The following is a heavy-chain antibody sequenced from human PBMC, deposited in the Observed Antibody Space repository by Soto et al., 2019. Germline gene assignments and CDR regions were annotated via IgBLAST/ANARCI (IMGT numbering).Heavy chain of an antibody. CDR3: AKDLRPDGRYDLDY. CDR2: MVGDGSSS. D-gene: IGHD1-26*01. CDR1: GFIFRTYA. J-gene: IGHJ4*02. V-gene: IGHV3-23*01. Sequence: EVQLLESGGGLAQPGGSLRLSCAASGFIFRTYAMNWVRQAPGKGLEWVSVMVGDGSSSDYADSVRGRFTISRDNSKNTLYLQLTYLRAEDTSVYYCAKDLRPDGRYDLDYWGQGTLVTVSS.